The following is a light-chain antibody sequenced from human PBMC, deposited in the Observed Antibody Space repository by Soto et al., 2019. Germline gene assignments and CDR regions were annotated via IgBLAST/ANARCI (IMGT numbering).Light chain of an antibody. CDR3: QQYDSWPPLT. J-gene: IGKJ4*01. Sequence: EILMTQSPATLSLSPGERATLSCRASQSVSSKLAWYQQRRGQAPRLLIYGASSRATGIPARFSGSGSGTEFTLTISSLQSADFAVYYCQQYDSWPPLTFGGGTKVEIK. V-gene: IGKV3-15*01. CDR2: GAS. CDR1: QSVSSK.